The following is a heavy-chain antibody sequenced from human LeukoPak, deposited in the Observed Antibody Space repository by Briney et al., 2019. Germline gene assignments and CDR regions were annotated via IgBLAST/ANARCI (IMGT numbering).Heavy chain of an antibody. D-gene: IGHD5-12*01. CDR2: ISYSGIT. J-gene: IGHJ4*02. CDR3: ARDPPVATITFSTFDF. Sequence: SETLSLTCTVSGGSISSSSYYWGWVRQPPGKGLEWIGSISYSGITYYNPSLRGRVTISVDTSKNQFSLKLSSVIAADTAVYYCARDPPVATITFSTFDFWGRGTLVTVSS. V-gene: IGHV4-39*07. CDR1: GGSISSSSYY.